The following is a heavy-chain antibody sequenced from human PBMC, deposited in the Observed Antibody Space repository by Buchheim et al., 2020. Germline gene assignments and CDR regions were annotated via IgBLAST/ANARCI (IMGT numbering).Heavy chain of an antibody. CDR2: INSDGSST. CDR1: GFTFSSYW. CDR3: ARGWTGTYYYYGMDV. D-gene: IGHD1-1*01. J-gene: IGHJ6*02. V-gene: IGHV3-74*01. Sequence: EVQLVESGGGLVQPGGSLRLSCAASGFTFSSYWMHWVRQAPGKGLVWVSRINSDGSSTSYADSVKGRFTISRANAKNPLYMQMNSLRAEDTAVYYCARGWTGTYYYYGMDVWGQGTT.